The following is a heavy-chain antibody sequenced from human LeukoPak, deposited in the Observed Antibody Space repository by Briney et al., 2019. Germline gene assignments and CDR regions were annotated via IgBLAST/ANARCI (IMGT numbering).Heavy chain of an antibody. CDR2: ISDSGGSS. CDR3: AKDGFALALHYSFDY. V-gene: IGHV3-23*01. CDR1: GFTFRSYA. D-gene: IGHD3-3*01. Sequence: GGSLRLSCAASGFTFRSYAMSWVRQAPGKGLEWVSSISDSGGSSYYADSVKGRFTISRDNSKNTLYLQTHGLRAEDTAVYYCAKDGFALALHYSFDYWGQGTLVTVSS. J-gene: IGHJ4*02.